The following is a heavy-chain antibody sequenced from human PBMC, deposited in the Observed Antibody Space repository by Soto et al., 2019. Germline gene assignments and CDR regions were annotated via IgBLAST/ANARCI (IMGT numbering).Heavy chain of an antibody. CDR1: GGSVSSSSCY. Sequence: SETLSLTCTVSGGSVSSSSCYWGWIRQPPGKGLEWIGSIYYSGSTYYNPSLKSRVTISVDTSKNQFTLNLASVSAADTAVYYCATQTFDSNAFFDTWGQGALVTVSS. J-gene: IGHJ4*02. CDR3: ATQTFDSNAFFDT. V-gene: IGHV4-39*01. CDR2: IYYSGST. D-gene: IGHD3-3*01.